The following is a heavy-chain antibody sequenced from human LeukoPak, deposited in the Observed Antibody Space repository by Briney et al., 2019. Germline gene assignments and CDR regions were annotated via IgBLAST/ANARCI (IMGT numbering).Heavy chain of an antibody. CDR1: GGSISSYY. D-gene: IGHD2-2*01. CDR2: IYYSGST. J-gene: IGHJ6*03. V-gene: IGHV4-59*01. CDR3: ASLGSTSYDYYYYYMDV. Sequence: SETLSLTCTVSGGSISSYYWSWIRQPPGKGLEWIGYIYYSGSTNYNPSLKSRVTISVDTSKNQFSLKLSSVTAADTAVYYCASLGSTSYDYYYYYMDVWGKGTTVTVSS.